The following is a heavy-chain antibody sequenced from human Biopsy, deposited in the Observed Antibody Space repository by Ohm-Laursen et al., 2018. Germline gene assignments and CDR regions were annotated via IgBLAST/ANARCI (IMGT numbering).Heavy chain of an antibody. CDR2: IFFSGET. CDR1: GDSIFGGGYY. J-gene: IGHJ2*01. D-gene: IGHD3-22*01. V-gene: IGHV4-31*03. Sequence: SETLSLTCIVSGDSIFGGGYYWTWIRQHPEKGLEWLGHIFFSGETHYNPSLRSRVDISSDMSKNVFYLRLYSVTAADTAVFYCARAKTQDRSFPDWYFDLWGRGTLVTVSS. CDR3: ARAKTQDRSFPDWYFDL.